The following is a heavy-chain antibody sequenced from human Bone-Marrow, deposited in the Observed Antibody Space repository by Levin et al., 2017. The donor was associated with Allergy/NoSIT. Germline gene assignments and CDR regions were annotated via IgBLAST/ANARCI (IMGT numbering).Heavy chain of an antibody. Sequence: ASVKVSCKASGYPFTSYGIAWVRQAPGQGLEWMGWISTYSGDTNYAQKVQGRVTMTSDTFTRTAYMELRSLTSDDTAVYYCARDGGGGECSGVSCSARWFDPWGQGSVVSVPS. V-gene: IGHV1-18*04. CDR3: ARDGGGGECSGVSCSARWFDP. CDR2: ISTYSGDT. CDR1: GYPFTSYG. D-gene: IGHD2-15*01. J-gene: IGHJ5*02.